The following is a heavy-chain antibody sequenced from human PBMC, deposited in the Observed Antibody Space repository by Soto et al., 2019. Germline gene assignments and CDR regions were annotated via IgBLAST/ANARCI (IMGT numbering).Heavy chain of an antibody. J-gene: IGHJ4*02. CDR3: GKGRSGDVGVSY. CDR2: ICPNSGGT. Sequence: QVQLVQSGAEVKKSGASVRVSCKTSGYTFSAYCIHWVRQAPGQGFEWMGEICPNSGGTKYTQKFQGRVTVTRDMSITTVYMALCNLSPDDTAVYYCGKGRSGDVGVSYWGQGTLVTVYS. D-gene: IGHD1-26*01. CDR1: GYTFSAYC. V-gene: IGHV1-2*02.